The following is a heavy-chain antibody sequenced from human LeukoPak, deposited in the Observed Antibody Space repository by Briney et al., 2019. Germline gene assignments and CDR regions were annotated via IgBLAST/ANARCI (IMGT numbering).Heavy chain of an antibody. Sequence: ASVKVSCKASGYTFTGYYMHWVRQAPGQGLEWMGRINPNSGGTNYAQKLQGRVTMTRDTSISTAYMELSRLRSDDTAVYYCARGCPYYYDSSGYYHFDYWGQGTLVTVSS. V-gene: IGHV1-2*06. CDR1: GYTFTGYY. CDR3: ARGCPYYYDSSGYYHFDY. CDR2: INPNSGGT. D-gene: IGHD3-22*01. J-gene: IGHJ4*02.